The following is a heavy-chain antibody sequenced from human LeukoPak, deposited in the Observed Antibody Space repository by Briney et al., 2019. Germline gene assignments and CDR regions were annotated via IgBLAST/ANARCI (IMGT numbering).Heavy chain of an antibody. Sequence: SETLSLTCTVSGYSISSGYYWGWIRQPPGKGLEWIGSIYHSGSTYYNPSLKSRVTISVDTSKNQFSLKLSSVTAADTAVYYCAREKTGTPNWFDPWGQGTLVTVSS. CDR2: IYHSGST. CDR1: GYSISSGYY. CDR3: AREKTGTPNWFDP. V-gene: IGHV4-38-2*02. D-gene: IGHD1-1*01. J-gene: IGHJ5*02.